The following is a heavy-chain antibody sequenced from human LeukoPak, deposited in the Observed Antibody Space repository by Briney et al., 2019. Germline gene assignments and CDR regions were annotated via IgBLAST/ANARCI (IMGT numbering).Heavy chain of an antibody. CDR2: IKSKTDGETT. CDR3: TTAAAVKRDY. CDR1: GFTFSNAW. V-gene: IGHV3-15*01. D-gene: IGHD6-13*01. Sequence: GGSLRLSCAASGFTFSNAWMSWLPQAPGKGRGWVGRIKSKTDGETTDYAAPVKGRFTISRDDSKNTLYLQMNSLKTEDTAVYYCTTAAAVKRDYWGQGTLVTVSS. J-gene: IGHJ4*02.